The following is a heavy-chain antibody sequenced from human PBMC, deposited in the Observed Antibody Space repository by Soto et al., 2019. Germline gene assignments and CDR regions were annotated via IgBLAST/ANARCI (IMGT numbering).Heavy chain of an antibody. D-gene: IGHD3-10*01. J-gene: IGHJ4*02. CDR2: LSYDGSTK. CDR1: GFTFSPYA. Sequence: VGSLRLSCAASGFTFSPYAMHWVRQAPGKGLEWVAILSYDGSTKYYADSVKGRFTISRDNSKNRLFLQMNSLRVEDTAVYYCARGGTRWLTIGDNWGQGTLVTVSS. CDR3: ARGGTRWLTIGDN. V-gene: IGHV3-30-3*01.